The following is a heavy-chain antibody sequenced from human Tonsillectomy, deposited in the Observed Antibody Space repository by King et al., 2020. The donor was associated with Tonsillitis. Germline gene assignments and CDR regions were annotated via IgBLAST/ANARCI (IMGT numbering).Heavy chain of an antibody. D-gene: IGHD3-22*01. CDR1: GFTFSSYW. CDR3: AGELYDSSGYYYVLGWFDP. J-gene: IGHJ5*02. Sequence: VQLVESGGGLVQPGGSLRLSCAASGFTFSSYWMSWVRQAPGKGLEWVANIKQDGSEKYYVDSVKGRFTISRDNAKNSLYLQMNSLRAEDTAVYYCAGELYDSSGYYYVLGWFDPWGQGTLVTVSS. V-gene: IGHV3-7*01. CDR2: IKQDGSEK.